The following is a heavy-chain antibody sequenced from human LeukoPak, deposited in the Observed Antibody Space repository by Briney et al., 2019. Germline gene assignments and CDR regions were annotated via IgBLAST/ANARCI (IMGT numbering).Heavy chain of an antibody. V-gene: IGHV3-30*03. CDR2: ISYDGSNK. CDR3: ARAELYTAMVPNFDY. CDR1: GFTFSNVW. Sequence: GGSLRLSCAASGFTFSNVWMNWVRQAPGKGLEWVTVISYDGSNKYYADSVKGRFTISRDNSKNTLYLQMNSLRAEDTAVYYCARAELYTAMVPNFDYWGQGTLVTVSS. D-gene: IGHD5-18*01. J-gene: IGHJ4*02.